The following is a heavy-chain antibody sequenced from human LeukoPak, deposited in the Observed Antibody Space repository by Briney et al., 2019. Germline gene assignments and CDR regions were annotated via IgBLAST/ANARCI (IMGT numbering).Heavy chain of an antibody. CDR1: GFTFSSYE. V-gene: IGHV3-48*03. CDR2: ISSSGSTI. CDR3: ARASITMARGELVFYFDY. Sequence: PGGSLRLSCAASGFTFSSYEMNWVRQAPGKGLEWVSYISSSGSTIYYADSVKGRFTISRDNAKNSLYLQMNSLRAEDTAVYYCARASITMARGELVFYFDYWGQGTLVIVSS. J-gene: IGHJ4*02. D-gene: IGHD3-10*01.